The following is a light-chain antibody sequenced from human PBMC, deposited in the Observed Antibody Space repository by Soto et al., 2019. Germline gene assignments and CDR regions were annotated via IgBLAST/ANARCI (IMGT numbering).Light chain of an antibody. Sequence: EIVMTQSPATLSVSPGERATLSCRASQSISIHLAWYQQKPGQAPRLLIYGASTRDTGTPARFSGSGSGTEFTLTISSLQSEDFAVYYCQQSFTFGPGTKVDIK. CDR1: QSISIH. CDR3: QQSFT. V-gene: IGKV3-15*01. CDR2: GAS. J-gene: IGKJ3*01.